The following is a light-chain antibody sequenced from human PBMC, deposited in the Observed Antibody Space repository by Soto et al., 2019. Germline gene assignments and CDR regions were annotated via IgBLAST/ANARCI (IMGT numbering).Light chain of an antibody. CDR2: GAS. J-gene: IGKJ2*01. CDR1: QSISSY. Sequence: DIQMTQSPSSLSASVGDRVTITCRASQSISSYLNWYQQKPGKAPKVLLYGASRLQSGVPSRFSGSGSGTDFTLTISSLQPEDFATYYCQQSYSTPYTFGQGSKLEIK. CDR3: QQSYSTPYT. V-gene: IGKV1-39*01.